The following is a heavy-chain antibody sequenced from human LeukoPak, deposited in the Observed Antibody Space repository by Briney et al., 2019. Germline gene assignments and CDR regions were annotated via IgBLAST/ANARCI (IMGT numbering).Heavy chain of an antibody. V-gene: IGHV3-21*01. CDR3: ARDPSSWYYYYMDV. D-gene: IGHD6-13*01. J-gene: IGHJ6*03. CDR1: GFTFSSYS. CDR2: ISSSSSYI. Sequence: GGSLRLSCAASGFTFSSYSINWVRQAPGKGLEWVSSISSSSSYIYYADSVKGRFTISRDNAKNSLYLQMNSLRAEDTAVYYCARDPSSWYYYYMDVWGKGTTVTVSS.